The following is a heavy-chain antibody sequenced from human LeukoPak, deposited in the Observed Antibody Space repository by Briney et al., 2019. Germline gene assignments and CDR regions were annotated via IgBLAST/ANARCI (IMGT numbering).Heavy chain of an antibody. Sequence: SETLSLTCTVSGGSISRSSYYWGWIRQPPGKGLEWIGSIYYSGSTYYNPSLKSRVTISVDTSKNQFSLKLSSVTAADTAVYYCARGYYDSSGLDAFDIWGQGTTVTVSS. D-gene: IGHD3-22*01. J-gene: IGHJ3*02. CDR2: IYYSGST. V-gene: IGHV4-39*07. CDR3: ARGYYDSSGLDAFDI. CDR1: GGSISRSSYY.